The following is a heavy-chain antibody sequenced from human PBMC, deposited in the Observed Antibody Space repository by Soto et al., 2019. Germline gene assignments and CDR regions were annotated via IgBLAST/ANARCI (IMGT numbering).Heavy chain of an antibody. Sequence: GGSLRLSCAASGFTFSSYAMHWVRQAPGKGLEYVSAISSNGGSTYYANSVKGRFTISRDNSKNTLYLQMGSLRAEDMAVYYCARGRKVATIFPPSYYYMDVWGKGTTVTVSS. CDR1: GFTFSSYA. CDR3: ARGRKVATIFPPSYYYMDV. V-gene: IGHV3-64*01. CDR2: ISSNGGST. D-gene: IGHD5-12*01. J-gene: IGHJ6*03.